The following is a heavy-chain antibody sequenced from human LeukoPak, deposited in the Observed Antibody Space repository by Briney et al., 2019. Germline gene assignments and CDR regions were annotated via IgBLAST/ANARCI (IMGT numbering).Heavy chain of an antibody. CDR1: GYTFTGYY. Sequence: ASVKVSCKASGYTFTGYYIHWVRQAPGQGLEWMGRINPNSGGTNYAQKFQDRVTMTRNTSISTAYMELSSLRSDDTAVYYCARGPPSWGYDYWGPGTLVTVSS. CDR3: ARGPPSWGYDY. J-gene: IGHJ4*02. D-gene: IGHD2-2*01. V-gene: IGHV1-2*06. CDR2: INPNSGGT.